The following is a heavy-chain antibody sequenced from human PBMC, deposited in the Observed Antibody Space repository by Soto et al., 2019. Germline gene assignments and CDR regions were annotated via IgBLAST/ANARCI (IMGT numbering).Heavy chain of an antibody. Sequence: QVQLQESGPGLVKPSQTLSLTCTVSGGSISSGGYYWSWIRQHPGKGLEWIGYIYYSGSTYYNPYLRRGVTIEVDTSKNQFSLKLSSVTAADTAVYYCAGTAGPIAAAGTNWFDPWGQGTLVTVSS. J-gene: IGHJ5*02. V-gene: IGHV4-31*03. D-gene: IGHD6-13*01. CDR3: AGTAGPIAAAGTNWFDP. CDR1: GGSISSGGYY. CDR2: IYYSGST.